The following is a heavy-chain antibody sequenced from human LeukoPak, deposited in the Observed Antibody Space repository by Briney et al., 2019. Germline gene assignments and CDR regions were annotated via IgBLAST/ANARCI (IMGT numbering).Heavy chain of an antibody. V-gene: IGHV3-7*04. Sequence: PGGSLRLSCAASGFTFSSYWMSWVRQAPGKGLEWVANIKQDGSEKYYVDSVKGRFTISRDNAQSSLYLQMNSLRAEDTAVYYCARVRGGYCSGGSCYSAFDIWGQGTMVTVSS. CDR2: IKQDGSEK. CDR3: ARVRGGYCSGGSCYSAFDI. J-gene: IGHJ3*02. D-gene: IGHD2-15*01. CDR1: GFTFSSYW.